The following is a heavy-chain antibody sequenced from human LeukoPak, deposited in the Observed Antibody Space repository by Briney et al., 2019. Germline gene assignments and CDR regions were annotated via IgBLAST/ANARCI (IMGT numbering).Heavy chain of an antibody. Sequence: SETLSLTCTVSGGSISSYYWSWIRQPPGKGLEWIGYIYNSGSTNYNPSLRSRVTMSVDTSKNQFSLELSSVTAADTAVYYCARGYSSGYSRGRYVDVWGKGTTVTVSS. V-gene: IGHV4-59*01. CDR3: ARGYSSGYSRGRYVDV. D-gene: IGHD6-19*01. CDR1: GGSISSYY. J-gene: IGHJ6*03. CDR2: IYNSGST.